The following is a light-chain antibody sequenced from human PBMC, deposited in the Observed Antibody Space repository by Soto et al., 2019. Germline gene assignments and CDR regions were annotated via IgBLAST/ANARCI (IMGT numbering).Light chain of an antibody. CDR3: QNYHLALGT. Sequence: EIQMTQSPCSLSVSLGDTVTLSCRASQAIIYHLAWYQQKPGNDPNLLIYGASTLHSGVPSRFRGSGSGTHFTLTISSLQPEDVATYYCQNYHLALGTFGQGTRLEIK. V-gene: IGKV1-27*01. CDR1: QAIIYH. J-gene: IGKJ5*01. CDR2: GAS.